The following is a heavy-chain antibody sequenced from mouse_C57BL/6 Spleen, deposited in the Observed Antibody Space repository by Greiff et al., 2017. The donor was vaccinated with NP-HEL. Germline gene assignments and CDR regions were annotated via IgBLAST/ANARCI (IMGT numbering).Heavy chain of an antibody. V-gene: IGHV1-64*01. CDR1: GYTFTSYW. Sequence: VKLQQPGAELVKPGASVKLSCKASGYTFTSYWMHWVKQRPGQGLEWIGMIHPNSGSTNYNEKFKSKATLTVDKSSSTAYMQLSSLTSEDSAVYYCARPGYGRDYAMDYWGQGTSVTVSS. CDR3: ARPGYGRDYAMDY. J-gene: IGHJ4*01. CDR2: IHPNSGST. D-gene: IGHD2-10*02.